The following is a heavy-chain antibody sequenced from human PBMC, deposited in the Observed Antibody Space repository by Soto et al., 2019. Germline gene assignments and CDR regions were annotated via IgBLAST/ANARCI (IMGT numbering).Heavy chain of an antibody. Sequence: EGSLRLSCAPPGFSFRISPMHRVRQAPGKGPEWVALISYDGTNKFYADSVKGRFTISRDNSKSTLYLQVDRLRPEDAAVYYCARDPKTSGGQHWAFNYFDSWGQGTLVTVSS. CDR3: ARDPKTSGGQHWAFNYFDS. CDR2: ISYDGTNK. V-gene: IGHV3-30-3*01. J-gene: IGHJ4*02. D-gene: IGHD7-27*01. CDR1: GFSFRISP.